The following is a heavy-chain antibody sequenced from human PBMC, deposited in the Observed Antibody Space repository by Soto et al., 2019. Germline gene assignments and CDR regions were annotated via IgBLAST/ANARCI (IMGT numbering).Heavy chain of an antibody. CDR1: GVSTSNHY. V-gene: IGHV4-59*11. Sequence: QVQLQESGPGLVKPSETLSLTCSVSGVSTSNHYWTWIRKPPGQGPEWIGCIYYRGTTNYNASFSSRVTLSVDSSTNQSSLKLTSLPPADTALYYCARGGPSPYHHPDFDYWRQGILVTVSS. CDR3: ARGGPSPYHHPDFDY. CDR2: IYYRGTT. J-gene: IGHJ4*02. D-gene: IGHD2-2*01.